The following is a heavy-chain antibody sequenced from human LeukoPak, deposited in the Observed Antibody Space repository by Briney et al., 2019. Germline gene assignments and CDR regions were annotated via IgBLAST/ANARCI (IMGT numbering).Heavy chain of an antibody. J-gene: IGHJ3*02. D-gene: IGHD5-12*01. V-gene: IGHV3-48*03. Sequence: GGSLRLSCAASGFTFSSYEMNWVRQAPGKGLEWVSYISSSGSTIYYADSVKGRFTISRDNAKNSLYLQMNSPRAEDTAVYYCARGGYSGYYGFNGAFDIWGQGTMVTVSS. CDR1: GFTFSSYE. CDR2: ISSSGSTI. CDR3: ARGGYSGYYGFNGAFDI.